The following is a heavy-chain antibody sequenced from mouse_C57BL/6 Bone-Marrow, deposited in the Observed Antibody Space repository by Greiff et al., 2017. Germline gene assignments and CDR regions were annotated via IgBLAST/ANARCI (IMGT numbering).Heavy chain of an antibody. CDR2: ISDGGSYT. V-gene: IGHV5-4*01. Sequence: DVHLVESGGGLVKPGGSLKLSCAASGFTFSSYAMSWVRQTPEKRLEWVATISDGGSYTYYPDNVKGRFTISRDNAKNNLYLQMSHLKSEDTAMYYCARDGGCYDGDYWGQGTTLTVSS. CDR1: GFTFSSYA. J-gene: IGHJ2*01. D-gene: IGHD2-12*01. CDR3: ARDGGCYDGDY.